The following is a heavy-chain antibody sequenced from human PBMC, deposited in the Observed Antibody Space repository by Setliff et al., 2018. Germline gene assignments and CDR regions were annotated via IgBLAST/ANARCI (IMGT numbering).Heavy chain of an antibody. CDR2: ISPHTGNT. CDR3: AISTLSICTGGNCPNAFDV. J-gene: IGHJ3*01. V-gene: IGHV1-18*01. CDR1: GYTFSDYG. D-gene: IGHD2-8*02. Sequence: ASVKVSCKASGYTFSDYGISWVRQAPGQGLEWMGWISPHTGNTFYAPQFQGRVIMTTDTSTNTAYMDLRSLRSDDTAVYYCAISTLSICTGGNCPNAFDVWGQGTVVTVSS.